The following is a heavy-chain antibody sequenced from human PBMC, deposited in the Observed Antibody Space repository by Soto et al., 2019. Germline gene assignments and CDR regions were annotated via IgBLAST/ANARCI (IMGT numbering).Heavy chain of an antibody. J-gene: IGHJ4*02. D-gene: IGHD5-18*01. CDR2: INPSGGST. CDR1: GYTFTSYY. Sequence: GASVKVSCKASGYTFTSYYMHWVRQAPGQGLEWMGIINPSGGSTSYAQKFQGRVTMTRDTSTSTVYMELSSLRSEDTAVYYCARSRDVDTAMVPFDYWGQGTLVTVSS. V-gene: IGHV1-46*01. CDR3: ARSRDVDTAMVPFDY.